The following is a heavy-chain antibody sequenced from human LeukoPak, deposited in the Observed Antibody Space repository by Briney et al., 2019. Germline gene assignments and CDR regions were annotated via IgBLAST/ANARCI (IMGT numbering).Heavy chain of an antibody. V-gene: IGHV3-30*18. CDR1: GFSFISYG. J-gene: IGHJ4*02. Sequence: GGSLRLSCAASGFSFISYGMHWVRQAPGKGLEWVGVISDDGRRKDYADSVKGRFTISRDNPKDTLYLQMNSLRAEDTAVYYCAKRPSDYGDYVSYFDYWGQGTLVTVSS. D-gene: IGHD4-17*01. CDR3: AKRPSDYGDYVSYFDY. CDR2: ISDDGRRK.